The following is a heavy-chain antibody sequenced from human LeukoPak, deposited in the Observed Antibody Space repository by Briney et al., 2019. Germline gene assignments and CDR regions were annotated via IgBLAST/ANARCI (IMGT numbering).Heavy chain of an antibody. CDR2: ISGGGVST. Sequence: GGSLRLSCAASGFTFSSYAMTWVRQAPGKGLQWVSAISGGGVSTYYADSVKGRFTISRDNSKSAVYLQLDSLRVEDTATYYCAKADTYDSNSSGYPDAIDMWGQGTMVIVSS. V-gene: IGHV3-23*01. CDR3: AKADTYDSNSSGYPDAIDM. J-gene: IGHJ3*02. D-gene: IGHD3-22*01. CDR1: GFTFSSYA.